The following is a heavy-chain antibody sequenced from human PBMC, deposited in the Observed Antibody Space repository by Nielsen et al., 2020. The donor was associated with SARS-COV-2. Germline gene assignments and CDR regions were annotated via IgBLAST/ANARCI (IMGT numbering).Heavy chain of an antibody. Sequence: WIRQPPGKGLEWIGCIYYSGSTNYNPSLKSRVTISVDTSKNQFSLKLSSVTAADTAVYYCARVYYYGSGSRRPYYYGMDVWGQGTTVTVSS. D-gene: IGHD3-10*01. CDR3: ARVYYYGSGSRRPYYYGMDV. J-gene: IGHJ6*02. V-gene: IGHV4-59*01. CDR2: IYYSGST.